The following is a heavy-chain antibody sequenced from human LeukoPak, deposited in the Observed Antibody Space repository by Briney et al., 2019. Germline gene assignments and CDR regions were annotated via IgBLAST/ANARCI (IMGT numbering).Heavy chain of an antibody. J-gene: IGHJ4*02. CDR1: GFTFSGSA. Sequence: GGSLRLSCAASGFTFSGSAMHWVRQASGKGLEWVGRIRSKADNYATAYAASVKGRFTISRDDSKNSAYLQMNSLKTEDTAVYYCTRMGVVATTDFVYWGQGTLVTVSS. V-gene: IGHV3-73*01. D-gene: IGHD5-12*01. CDR2: IRSKADNYAT. CDR3: TRMGVVATTDFVY.